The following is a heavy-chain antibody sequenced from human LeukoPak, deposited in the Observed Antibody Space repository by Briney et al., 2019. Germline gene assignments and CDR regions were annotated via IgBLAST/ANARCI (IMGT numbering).Heavy chain of an antibody. V-gene: IGHV3-48*03. Sequence: GGSVRLSCAASGFTFSTYEMNWVRQAPGKGLEWVSYISSSGSTIYYADPVKGRFTISRDNAKNSLYLQMNSLRAEDTAVYYCAELGITMIGGVWGKGTTVTISS. CDR3: AELGITMIGGV. D-gene: IGHD3-10*02. CDR1: GFTFSTYE. CDR2: ISSSGSTI. J-gene: IGHJ6*04.